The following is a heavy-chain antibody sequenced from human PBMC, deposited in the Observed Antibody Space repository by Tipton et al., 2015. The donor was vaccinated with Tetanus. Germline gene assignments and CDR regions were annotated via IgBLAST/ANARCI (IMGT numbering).Heavy chain of an antibody. D-gene: IGHD2-8*01. CDR2: IYPGDSDT. Sequence: QLVQSGGEVKKPGESLKISCKGSGYIFNNYWIGWVRQKPGKGLEWMGIIYPGDSDTRYSPSSQGLVTISDDKSINTAYLQWSSLKASDTSMFYCARAHCTDGVCNFDFWGQGALVTVAS. J-gene: IGHJ4*02. V-gene: IGHV5-51*01. CDR3: ARAHCTDGVCNFDF. CDR1: GYIFNNYW.